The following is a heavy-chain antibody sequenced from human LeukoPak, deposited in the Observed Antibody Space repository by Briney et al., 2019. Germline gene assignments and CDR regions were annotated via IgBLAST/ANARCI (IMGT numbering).Heavy chain of an antibody. J-gene: IGHJ4*02. Sequence: GSLRLSCAASGFTVSSNYMSWVRQAPGKGLEWVSVIYSGGSTYYADSVKGRFTISRDNSKTTLYLQMNSLRPVDTAVYYCARDQSWGTGTIANVVDYWGQGTLVTVSS. D-gene: IGHD1-1*01. CDR2: IYSGGST. V-gene: IGHV3-53*01. CDR3: ARDQSWGTGTIANVVDY. CDR1: GFTVSSNY.